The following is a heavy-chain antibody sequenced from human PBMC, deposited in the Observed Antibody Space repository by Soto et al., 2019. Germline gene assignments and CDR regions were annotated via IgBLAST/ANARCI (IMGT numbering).Heavy chain of an antibody. CDR2: ISYDGSNK. CDR3: AKVREGDVPDIVVVVAANPDAFDI. Sequence: GGSLRLSCAASGFTFSSYGMHWVRQAPGKGLEWVAVISYDGSNKYYADSVKGRFTISRDNSKNTLYLQMNSLRAEETAVYYCAKVREGDVPDIVVVVAANPDAFDIWAKGQWSPSPQ. D-gene: IGHD2-15*01. J-gene: IGHJ3*02. CDR1: GFTFSSYG. V-gene: IGHV3-30*18.